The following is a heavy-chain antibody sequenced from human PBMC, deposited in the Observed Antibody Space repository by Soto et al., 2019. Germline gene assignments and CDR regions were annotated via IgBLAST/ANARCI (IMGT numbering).Heavy chain of an antibody. CDR1: GYTLTELS. J-gene: IGHJ3*02. CDR3: ATRREGFAAFDI. V-gene: IGHV1-24*01. Sequence: ASVKVSCKVSGYTLTELSMHWVRQAPGKGLEWMGGFDPEDGETIYAQKFQGRVTMTEDTSTDTAYMELSSLRSEDTAVYYCATRREGFAAFDIWGQGTMVTVSS. CDR2: FDPEDGET. D-gene: IGHD3-3*01.